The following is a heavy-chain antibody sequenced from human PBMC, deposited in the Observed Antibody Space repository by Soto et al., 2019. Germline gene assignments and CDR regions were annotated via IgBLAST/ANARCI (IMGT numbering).Heavy chain of an antibody. V-gene: IGHV4-34*01. D-gene: IGHD3-10*01. CDR3: ARGRPMVRGVRSYYYYGMDV. CDR2: INHSGST. Sequence: SETLSLTCAVYGGSFSGYYWSWIRQPPGKGLEWIGEINHSGSTNYNPSLKSRVTISVDTSKNQFSLKLSSVTAADTAVYYCARGRPMVRGVRSYYYYGMDVWGQGTTVTVSS. CDR1: GGSFSGYY. J-gene: IGHJ6*02.